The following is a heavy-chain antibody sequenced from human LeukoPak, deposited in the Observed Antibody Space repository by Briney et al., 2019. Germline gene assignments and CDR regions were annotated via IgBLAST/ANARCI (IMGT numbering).Heavy chain of an antibody. J-gene: IGHJ4*02. Sequence: SKWVDFVRHPPRKRKVWVYRITNDGSSTTYADSVKGRFTISRDNAKNMLYLQVNSLRAEDTAVYYCATPEGVNKAYWGQGTLVTVSS. V-gene: IGHV3-74*01. CDR3: ATPEGVNKAY. CDR1: SKW. D-gene: IGHD1/OR15-1a*01. CDR2: ITNDGSST.